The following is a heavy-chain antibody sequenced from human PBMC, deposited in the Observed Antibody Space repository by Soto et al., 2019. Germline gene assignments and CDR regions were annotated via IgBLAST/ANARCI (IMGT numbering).Heavy chain of an antibody. CDR1: GFTFSSYG. J-gene: IGHJ6*03. CDR2: IWYDGSNK. Sequence: PGGSLRLSCAASGFTFSSYGMHWVRQAPGKGLEWVAVIWYDGSNKYYADSVKGRFTISRDNSKNTLYLQMNSLRAEDTAVYYCARDGMGPTPYYYYYYMDVWGKGTTVTVSS. D-gene: IGHD3-16*01. CDR3: ARDGMGPTPYYYYYYMDV. V-gene: IGHV3-33*01.